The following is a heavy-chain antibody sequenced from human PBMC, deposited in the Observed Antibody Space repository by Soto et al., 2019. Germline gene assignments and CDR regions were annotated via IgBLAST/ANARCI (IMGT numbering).Heavy chain of an antibody. J-gene: IGHJ4*02. CDR3: ARDASREYSGYDFVPVPPPTAYYFDY. Sequence: QVQLVQSGAEVKKPGASVKVSCKASGYTFTSYYMHWVRQAPGQGLEWMGIINPSGGSTSYAQKFQGRVTMPRDTSTSTVYRELSSLRSEDTAVYYCARDASREYSGYDFVPVPPPTAYYFDYWGQGTLVTVSS. CDR1: GYTFTSYY. CDR2: INPSGGST. D-gene: IGHD5-12*01. V-gene: IGHV1-46*03.